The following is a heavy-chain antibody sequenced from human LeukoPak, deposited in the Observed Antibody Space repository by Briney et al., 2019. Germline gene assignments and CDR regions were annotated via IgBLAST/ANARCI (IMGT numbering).Heavy chain of an antibody. J-gene: IGHJ4*02. Sequence: ASVKVSCKASGYTFTNYAIHWVRQAPGQRLEWMGWINAGNGNTKYSQKFQGRVTITRDTSASTAYMELSSLRSEDTAVYYCARESGIYGDYPYYFEYWGQGTLVTVSS. CDR2: INAGNGNT. D-gene: IGHD4-17*01. CDR3: ARESGIYGDYPYYFEY. CDR1: GYTFTNYA. V-gene: IGHV1-3*01.